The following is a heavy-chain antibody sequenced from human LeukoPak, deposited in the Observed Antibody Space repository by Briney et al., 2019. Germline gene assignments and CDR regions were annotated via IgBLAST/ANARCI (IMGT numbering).Heavy chain of an antibody. J-gene: IGHJ5*02. CDR3: AKDWGSSGWYNYFDP. CDR1: GFTISSHG. Sequence: PGGSLRLSCVVSGFTISSHGMHWVRQAPGKGLEWVAMISYHGSAKYYGDSVQGRFTISRDISKNTLYLQMDSLRPEDTAVYYCAKDWGSSGWYNYFDPWGQGILVTVSS. V-gene: IGHV3-30*18. D-gene: IGHD6-19*01. CDR2: ISYHGSAK.